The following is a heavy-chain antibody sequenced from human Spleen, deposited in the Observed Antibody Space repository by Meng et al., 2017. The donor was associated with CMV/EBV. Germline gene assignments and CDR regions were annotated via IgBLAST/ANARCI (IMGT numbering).Heavy chain of an antibody. Sequence: SETLSLTCTVSGGSISSGGYYWSWIRQHPGKGLEWIGYIYYSGSTYYNPSLKSRVTISVDTSKNQFSLKLSSVTAADTAVYYCARDFGFWSGYLNAFDIWGQGTMVTVSS. CDR1: GGSISSGGYY. V-gene: IGHV4-31*03. CDR2: IYYSGST. J-gene: IGHJ3*02. CDR3: ARDFGFWSGYLNAFDI. D-gene: IGHD3-3*01.